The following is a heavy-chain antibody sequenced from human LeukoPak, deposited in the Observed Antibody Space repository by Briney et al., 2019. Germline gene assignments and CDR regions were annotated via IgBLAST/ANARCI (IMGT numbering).Heavy chain of an antibody. D-gene: IGHD3-10*01. Sequence: SETLSLTCTVSGGSISSGDYYWSWIRQHPGKGLEWIGYIYYSGSTYYNPSLKSRVTISLDTSKNQFSLKLSPVTAADTAVYYCARDQEGSGTDYWGQGTLVTVSS. J-gene: IGHJ4*02. CDR1: GGSISSGDYY. CDR3: ARDQEGSGTDY. V-gene: IGHV4-31*03. CDR2: IYYSGST.